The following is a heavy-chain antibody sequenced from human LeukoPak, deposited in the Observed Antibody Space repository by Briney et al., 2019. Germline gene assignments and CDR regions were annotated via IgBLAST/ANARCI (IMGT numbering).Heavy chain of an antibody. D-gene: IGHD1-26*01. V-gene: IGHV4-39*07. CDR3: ARVSDGRAFDY. J-gene: IGHJ4*02. CDR2: IYYTGGT. CDR1: GGSITSANYY. Sequence: SETLSLTCTVSGGSITSANYYWACIRQPPGKGLEWIGSIYYTGGTYYNPSLKSRVTISVDTSKNQFSLNLSSVTAADTAVYYCARVSDGRAFDYWGQGTLVTVSS.